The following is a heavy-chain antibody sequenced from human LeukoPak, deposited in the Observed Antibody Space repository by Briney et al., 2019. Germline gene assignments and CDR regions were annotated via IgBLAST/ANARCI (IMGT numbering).Heavy chain of an antibody. CDR3: AKGYLGGNSAPFDY. V-gene: IGHV3-9*01. J-gene: IGHJ4*02. D-gene: IGHD4-23*01. CDR2: ISWNSGSI. Sequence: GGSLRLSCAASGFTFDDYAMRWVRQAPGKGLEWVSGISWNSGSIGYADSVKGRLTISRDNAKNSLYLQMNSLRAEDTALYYCAKGYLGGNSAPFDYWGQGTLVTVSS. CDR1: GFTFDDYA.